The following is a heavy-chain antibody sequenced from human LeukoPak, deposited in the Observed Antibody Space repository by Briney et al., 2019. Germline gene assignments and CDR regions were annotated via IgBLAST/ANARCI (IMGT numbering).Heavy chain of an antibody. CDR2: IYYNGST. CDR3: ARDRGPWGITYYGMDV. CDR1: GGSISSYY. Sequence: SETLSLTCTVSGGSISSYYWSWIRQPPGKGLEWIGYIYYNGSTNYNPSLKSRVTISVDTSKNQFSLKLSSVTAADTAVYYCARDRGPWGITYYGMDVWGQGTTVTVSS. D-gene: IGHD3-16*01. J-gene: IGHJ6*02. V-gene: IGHV4-59*01.